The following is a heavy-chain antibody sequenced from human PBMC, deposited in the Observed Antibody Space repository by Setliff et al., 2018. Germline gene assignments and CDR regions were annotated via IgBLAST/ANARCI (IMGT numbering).Heavy chain of an antibody. CDR1: GYTFTDYG. CDR2: ISAYNGKT. V-gene: IGHV1-18*01. D-gene: IGHD2-8*01. CDR3: LRLVRYCTKIACQATSGDEV. J-gene: IGHJ4*02. Sequence: ASVKVSCKASGYTFTDYGVTWVRQAPGQGLEWVGWISAYNGKTYSAQKFQDRVTLTTHTSTNMGYLELRDLRSDDTAVYYCLRLVRYCTKIACQATSGDEVWGLGTLVTVSS.